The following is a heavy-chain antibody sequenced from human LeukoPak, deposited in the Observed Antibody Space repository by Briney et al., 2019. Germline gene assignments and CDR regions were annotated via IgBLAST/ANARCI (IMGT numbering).Heavy chain of an antibody. CDR2: FNHSGST. CDR3: ARGAMTQLWFGELSITKPFDY. J-gene: IGHJ4*02. V-gene: IGHV4-34*01. Sequence: SETLPLTCAVYGGSFSGYYWSWIRQPPGKGLEWFGEFNHSGSTNYNPSLKSRVTISVDTSKNQFSLKLSSVTAADTAVYYCARGAMTQLWFGELSITKPFDYWGQGTLVTVSS. CDR1: GGSFSGYY. D-gene: IGHD3-10*01.